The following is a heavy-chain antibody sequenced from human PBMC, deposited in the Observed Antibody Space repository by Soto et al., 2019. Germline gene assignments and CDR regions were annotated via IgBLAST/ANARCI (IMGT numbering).Heavy chain of an antibody. V-gene: IGHV4-30-2*01. CDR1: GGSISSGGYS. J-gene: IGHJ4*02. Sequence: SETLSLTCAVSGGSISSGGYSWSWIRQPPGKGLEWIGYIYHSGSTYYNPSLKSRVTISVDRSKNQFSLKLSSVTAADTAVYYCARVGPPSDYWGQGTLVTVSS. CDR2: IYHSGST. CDR3: ARVGPPSDY.